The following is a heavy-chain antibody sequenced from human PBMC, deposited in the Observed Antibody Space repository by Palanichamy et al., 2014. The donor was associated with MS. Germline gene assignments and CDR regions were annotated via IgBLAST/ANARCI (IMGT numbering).Heavy chain of an antibody. Sequence: LVQSGAEVKKPGSSVKVSCKASGGSFSNYSISWVRQAPGQGLEWMGGIIPIFGATDYAQKFQGRVTITADESTSTAYMELSSLRSEDTAVYFCARDISSYLSRYNYYMEVWGKGTTVTVSS. V-gene: IGHV1-69*01. CDR2: IIPIFGAT. J-gene: IGHJ6*03. CDR3: ARDISSYLSRYNYYMEV. D-gene: IGHD3-16*01. CDR1: GGSFSNYS.